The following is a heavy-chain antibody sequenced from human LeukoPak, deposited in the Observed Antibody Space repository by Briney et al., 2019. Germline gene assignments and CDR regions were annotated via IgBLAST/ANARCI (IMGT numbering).Heavy chain of an antibody. CDR3: AKGTASDY. J-gene: IGHJ4*02. V-gene: IGHV3-30*18. CDR2: ISYDGSNK. Sequence: GGSLRLSCTASGFTFSSYDMHWVRQAPGKGLEWVAVISYDGSNKYYADSVKGRFTISRDNSENTLYLQMNSLRAEDAAVYYCAKGTASDYWGQGTLVTVSS. CDR1: GFTFSSYD. D-gene: IGHD5-18*01.